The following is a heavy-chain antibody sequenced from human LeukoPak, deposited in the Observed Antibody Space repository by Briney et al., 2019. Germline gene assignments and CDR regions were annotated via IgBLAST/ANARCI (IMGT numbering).Heavy chain of an antibody. CDR2: IYYSGNT. CDR3: AREGMDYPDAFDI. D-gene: IGHD3/OR15-3a*01. CDR1: GGSIISSSYY. Sequence: SETLSLTCTVSGGSIISSSYYWGWIRQPPGKGLEWIGSIYYSGNTDYNPSLKSRVTISVETSKNQFSLKLSSVTAADTAVYYCAREGMDYPDAFDIWGQGTMVTVSS. V-gene: IGHV4-39*07. J-gene: IGHJ3*02.